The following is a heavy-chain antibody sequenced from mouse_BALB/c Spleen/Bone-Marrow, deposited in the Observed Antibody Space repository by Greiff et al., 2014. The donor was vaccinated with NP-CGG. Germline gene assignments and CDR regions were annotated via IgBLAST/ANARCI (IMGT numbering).Heavy chain of an antibody. CDR1: GYSNTSGFA. V-gene: IGHV3-2*02. Sequence: VQLKESGPGLVKPSQSLSLTCTVTGYSNTSGFAWYWIRQFPGNNLEWMGYITCSXXXXXXPSLXGRISITRDTSKNQFFLQLNSVTTEDTATYYCARSDNFFDYWGQGTTLTVSS. CDR3: ARSDNFFDY. J-gene: IGHJ2*01. CDR2: ITCSXXX.